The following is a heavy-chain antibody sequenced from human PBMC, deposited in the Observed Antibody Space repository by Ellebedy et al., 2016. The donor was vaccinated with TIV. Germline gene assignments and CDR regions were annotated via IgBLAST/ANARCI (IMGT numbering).Heavy chain of an antibody. Sequence: GGSLRLFCAASGFTFSNAWMSWVRQAPGKGLEWVGRIKSKTDGGTTDYAAPVKGRFTISRDDSKNTLYLQMNSLKTEDTAVYYCTTVNYYYYGMDVWGQGTTVTVSS. CDR3: TTVNYYYYGMDV. CDR1: GFTFSNAW. J-gene: IGHJ6*02. CDR2: IKSKTDGGTT. V-gene: IGHV3-15*01.